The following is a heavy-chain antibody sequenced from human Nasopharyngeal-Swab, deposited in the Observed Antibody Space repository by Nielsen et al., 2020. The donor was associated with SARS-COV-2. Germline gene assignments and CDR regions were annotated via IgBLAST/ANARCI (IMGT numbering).Heavy chain of an antibody. CDR3: ARGPWLTPYYFDY. J-gene: IGHJ4*02. D-gene: IGHD6-19*01. Sequence: RQAVGKGLEGVSYISSSGSTMYYADSVKVRFTISRDNAKISLYLQMNSLRAEDTAVYYCARGPWLTPYYFDYWGQGTLVTVSS. V-gene: IGHV3-11*01. CDR2: ISSSGSTM.